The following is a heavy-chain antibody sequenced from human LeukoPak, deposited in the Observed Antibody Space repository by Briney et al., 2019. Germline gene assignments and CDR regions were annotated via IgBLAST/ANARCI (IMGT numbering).Heavy chain of an antibody. V-gene: IGHV4-31*03. D-gene: IGHD2-15*01. Sequence: PSQTLSLTCTVSGGSISSGGYCWSWIRQHPGKGLEWIGYIYYSGRVYYNPSLKSRVTISVDTSKNQFSLRLSSVTAADTAVYYCALGYCGGGSCYAREYFQHWGQGTLVTVSS. CDR2: IYYSGRV. J-gene: IGHJ1*01. CDR3: ALGYCGGGSCYAREYFQH. CDR1: GGSISSGGYC.